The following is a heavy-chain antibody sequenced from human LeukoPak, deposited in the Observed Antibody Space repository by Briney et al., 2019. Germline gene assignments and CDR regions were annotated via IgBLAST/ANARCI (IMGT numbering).Heavy chain of an antibody. CDR3: AKGRTEGGTLALDY. D-gene: IGHD6-19*01. CDR2: ISGSGGNT. Sequence: PGGSLRLSCAASGFTFSSYAMTWVRQAPGKGLEWVSGISGSGGNTYYTDSVRGRLSISGDDSKNTLYLQVNSLRAEDTAVYYCAKGRTEGGTLALDYWGQGTLVTVSS. J-gene: IGHJ4*02. V-gene: IGHV3-23*01. CDR1: GFTFSSYA.